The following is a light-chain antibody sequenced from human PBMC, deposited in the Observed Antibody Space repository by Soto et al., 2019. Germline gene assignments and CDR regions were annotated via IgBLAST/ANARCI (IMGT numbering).Light chain of an antibody. CDR1: QDISNY. Sequence: DIQMTQSPSSLSASVGDRVTITCQASQDISNYLNWYQQKLGKAPKLLIYDASNLETGVPSRFAGSGSGTDFTLTITRLQPDDFATYYCQHYNSFSRTFGQGTKVDIK. CDR3: QHYNSFSRT. CDR2: DAS. J-gene: IGKJ1*01. V-gene: IGKV1-33*01.